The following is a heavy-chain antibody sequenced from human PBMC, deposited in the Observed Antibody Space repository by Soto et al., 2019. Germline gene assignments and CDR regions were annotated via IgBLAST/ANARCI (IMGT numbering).Heavy chain of an antibody. Sequence: GGSLRLSCAASVFTFSSYGMHWVRQAPGKGLEWVAVISYDGSNKYYADSVKGRFTISRDNSKNTLYLQMNSLRAEDTAVYYCAKGPAIVLVPAAMNYYYGMDVWGQGTTVTVSS. V-gene: IGHV3-30*18. CDR2: ISYDGSNK. D-gene: IGHD2-2*01. J-gene: IGHJ6*02. CDR3: AKGPAIVLVPAAMNYYYGMDV. CDR1: VFTFSSYG.